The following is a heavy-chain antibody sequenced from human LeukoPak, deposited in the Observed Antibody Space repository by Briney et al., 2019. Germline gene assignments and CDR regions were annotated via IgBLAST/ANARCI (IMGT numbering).Heavy chain of an antibody. CDR2: FGTRSTSI. CDR1: GFTFSGYS. D-gene: IGHD6-19*01. V-gene: IGHV3-21*01. Sequence: PGGSLRLSCTASGFTFSGYSMNWIRQAPGKGLEWVSSFGTRSTSIYHAGSVKGRFTISRDNSRNTLYLQMSSLRAEDTAVYYCVKAIAVAGVWGQGTLVTVSS. J-gene: IGHJ4*02. CDR3: VKAIAVAGV.